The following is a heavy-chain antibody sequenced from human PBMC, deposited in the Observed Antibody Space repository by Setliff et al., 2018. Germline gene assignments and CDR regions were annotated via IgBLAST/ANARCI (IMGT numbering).Heavy chain of an antibody. CDR1: GAFISSGAYY. D-gene: IGHD3-3*01. Sequence: PSETLSLTCTVSGAFISSGAYYWSWIRQPVGKGLEWIGQIYNSGTTNYNPSLSSRLTMSVDTSKNQFSLKLSSVTAADTAAYYCASHPRVTIFGVVAFDYWGQGILVTVSS. J-gene: IGHJ4*02. V-gene: IGHV4-61*09. CDR3: ASHPRVTIFGVVAFDY. CDR2: IYNSGTT.